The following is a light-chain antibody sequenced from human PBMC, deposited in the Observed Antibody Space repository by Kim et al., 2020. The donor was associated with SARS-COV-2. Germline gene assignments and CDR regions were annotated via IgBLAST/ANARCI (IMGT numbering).Light chain of an antibody. CDR1: SSDVGGYNY. CDR3: CSYAGRYTYV. V-gene: IGLV2-11*01. Sequence: QSVTISSTGTSSDVGGYNYVPWYQPPPGKAPKLMIYDVSKRPSGVPDRFSGSKSGNTASLTVSGLQAEDEADYYCCSYAGRYTYVFGTGTKVTVL. CDR2: DVS. J-gene: IGLJ1*01.